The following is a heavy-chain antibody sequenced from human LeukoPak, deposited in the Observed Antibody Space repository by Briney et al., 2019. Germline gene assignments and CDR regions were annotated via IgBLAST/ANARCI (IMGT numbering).Heavy chain of an antibody. J-gene: IGHJ4*02. D-gene: IGHD3-10*01. CDR1: GYTFTSYG. CDR2: ITAYNDNT. V-gene: IGHV1-18*01. CDR3: ARALLWFGEPSHIDY. Sequence: ASVKVSCKASGYTFTSYGISWVRQAPGQGLEWMGWITAYNDNTNYAQKLQGRVTMTTDTSTSTAYMELRSLRSDDTAVYYCARALLWFGEPSHIDYWGQGTLVTVSS.